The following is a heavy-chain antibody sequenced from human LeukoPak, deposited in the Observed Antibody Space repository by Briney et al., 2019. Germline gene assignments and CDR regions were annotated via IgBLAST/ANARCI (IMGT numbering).Heavy chain of an antibody. CDR2: IYYSGST. V-gene: IGHV4-30-4*01. J-gene: IGHJ4*02. D-gene: IGHD4/OR15-4a*01. Sequence: SSETLSLTCTVSGGSISSGDYYWSWIRQPPWKGLEWIGYIYYSGSTYYNPSLKSRVTISVDTSKNQFSLKLSSVTAADTAVYYCARDGARRFDYWGQGTLVTVSS. CDR3: ARDGARRFDY. CDR1: GGSISSGDYY.